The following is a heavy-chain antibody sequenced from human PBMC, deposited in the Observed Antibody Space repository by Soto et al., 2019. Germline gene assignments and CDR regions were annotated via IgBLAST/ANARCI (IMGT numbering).Heavy chain of an antibody. Sequence: ASVKVSCKASGYTFTSYDINWVRQAAGQGLEWMRWMNPNSGNTGYAQKFQGRVTMTRNTSISTAYMELSSLRSEDTAVYYCARVRSDSSGYFGSYYYYYGMDVWGQGTTVTVSS. CDR2: MNPNSGNT. D-gene: IGHD3-22*01. CDR3: ARVRSDSSGYFGSYYYYYGMDV. V-gene: IGHV1-8*01. J-gene: IGHJ6*02. CDR1: GYTFTSYD.